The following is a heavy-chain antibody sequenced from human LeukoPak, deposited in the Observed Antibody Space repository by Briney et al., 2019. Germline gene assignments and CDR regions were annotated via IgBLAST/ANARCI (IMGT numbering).Heavy chain of an antibody. CDR3: AAFRFPSYGVEYP. D-gene: IGHD3-3*01. CDR2: INPSGGST. V-gene: IGHV1-46*01. CDR1: GYTFTSYY. Sequence: ASVKVSCKASGYTFTSYYMHWVRQAPGQGLEWMGIINPSGGSTSYAQKFQERVTITRDMSTSTAYMELSSLRSEDTAVYYCAAFRFPSYGVEYPWGQGTLVTVSS. J-gene: IGHJ5*02.